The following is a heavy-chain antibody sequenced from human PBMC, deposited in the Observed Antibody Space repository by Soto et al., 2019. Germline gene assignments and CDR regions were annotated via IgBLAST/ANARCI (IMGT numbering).Heavy chain of an antibody. Sequence: GSSVKVSCKASGGTFSSYAIIWVRQAPGQGLEWMGGSIPIFGTANYAQKFQGRVTITSDESTSTAYIELSSLRSEARAVYYCARDREYIQGVYYYYGMDVWGQGTTVTVSS. CDR2: SIPIFGTA. CDR3: ARDREYIQGVYYYYGMDV. J-gene: IGHJ6*02. D-gene: IGHD6-6*01. V-gene: IGHV1-69*13. CDR1: GGTFSSYA.